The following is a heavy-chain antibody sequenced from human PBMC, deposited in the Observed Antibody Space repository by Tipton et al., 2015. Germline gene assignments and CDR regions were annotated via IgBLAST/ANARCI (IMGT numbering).Heavy chain of an antibody. Sequence: LRLSCTVSGDSTSRYYWNWIRQPPGKGLEWIGYMFYTGITNYNPSLKSRVTMSVATSKNQFSLRLSSVAAADTAVYYCVGGLSGYDPFDYWGQGALVTVSS. CDR3: VGGLSGYDPFDY. J-gene: IGHJ4*02. V-gene: IGHV4-59*01. CDR1: GDSTSRYY. CDR2: MFYTGIT. D-gene: IGHD5-12*01.